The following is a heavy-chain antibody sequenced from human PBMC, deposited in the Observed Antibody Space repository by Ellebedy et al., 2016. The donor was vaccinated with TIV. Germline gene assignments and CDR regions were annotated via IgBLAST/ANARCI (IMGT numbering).Heavy chain of an antibody. CDR1: GFTFSDYG. CDR2: ISYDGSNK. V-gene: IGHV3-30*03. D-gene: IGHD2/OR15-2a*01. J-gene: IGHJ6*02. Sequence: PGGSLRFSCAASGFTFSDYGMHWLRQAPGTGREWVAVISYDGSNKYYADSMKGRFTISRDNSKNTLYLQMNNLRVDDTAVYYCASFSDYIYFYAKNVWGQGTTVTVSS. CDR3: ASFSDYIYFYAKNV.